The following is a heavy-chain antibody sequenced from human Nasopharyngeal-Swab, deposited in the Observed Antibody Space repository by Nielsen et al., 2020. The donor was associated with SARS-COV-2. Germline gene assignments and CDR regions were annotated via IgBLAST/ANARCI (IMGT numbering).Heavy chain of an antibody. CDR2: IYYSGST. CDR3: ARRGQLLTPIWY. D-gene: IGHD2-2*01. Sequence: SETLSLTCTVSGGSISSSNYYWGWIRQPPGKALEWIGNIYYSGSTYYNPSLKSRVTISVDTSKNQFSLKLSSVTAADTAVYYCARRGQLLTPIWYWGQGTLVTVSS. J-gene: IGHJ4*02. V-gene: IGHV4-39*01. CDR1: GGSISSSNYY.